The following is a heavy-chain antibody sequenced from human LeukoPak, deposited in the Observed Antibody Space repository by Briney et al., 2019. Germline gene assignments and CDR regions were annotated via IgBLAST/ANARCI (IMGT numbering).Heavy chain of an antibody. CDR3: ARGYGYSSGWYFDY. J-gene: IGHJ4*02. D-gene: IGHD6-19*01. CDR1: GFTISTYS. Sequence: GGSLRLSCVASGFTISTYSMTWVRQAPGKGLEYVSAISSNGGSTYYANSVKGRFTISRDNSKNTLYLQMGSLRAEDMAVYYCARGYGYSSGWYFDYWGQGTLVTVSS. V-gene: IGHV3-64*01. CDR2: ISSNGGST.